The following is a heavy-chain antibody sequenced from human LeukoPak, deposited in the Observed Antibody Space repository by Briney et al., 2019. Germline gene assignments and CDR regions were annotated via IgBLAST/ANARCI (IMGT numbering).Heavy chain of an antibody. CDR2: IKQDGSET. Sequence: GGSLRLSCATSGFTFSSYWMSWVRRAPGKGLEWVANIKQDGSETYYVDSVKGRFTISRDNGKNSLYLQMNSLRVEDTAVYYCGRDPRDSAYSPLDYWGQGTLVTVSS. J-gene: IGHJ4*02. V-gene: IGHV3-7*01. CDR1: GFTFSSYW. CDR3: GRDPRDSAYSPLDY. D-gene: IGHD3-22*01.